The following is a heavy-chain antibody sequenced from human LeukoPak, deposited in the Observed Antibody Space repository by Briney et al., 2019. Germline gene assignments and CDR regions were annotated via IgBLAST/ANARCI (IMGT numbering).Heavy chain of an antibody. CDR2: IYYSGST. CDR3: ARGTTYYYDSSGYYLDY. V-gene: IGHV4-59*01. CDR1: GGSISSYY. D-gene: IGHD3-22*01. Sequence: KPSETLSLTCTVSGGSISSYYWSWIRQPPGKGLEWIGYIYYSGSTNYNPSPKSRVTISVDTSKNQFSLKLSSVTAADTAVYYCARGTTYYYDSSGYYLDYWGQGTLVTVSS. J-gene: IGHJ4*02.